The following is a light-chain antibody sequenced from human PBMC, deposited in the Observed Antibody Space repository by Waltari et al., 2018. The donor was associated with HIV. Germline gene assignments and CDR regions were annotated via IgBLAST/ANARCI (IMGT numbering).Light chain of an antibody. CDR2: AAS. CDR3: QNYVSAPVD. J-gene: IGKJ5*01. V-gene: IGKV1-27*01. CDR1: RDIKND. Sequence: DIQMSHAPSSLSASVVDRVAITCRASRDIKNDLAWYQHRPGEVPSLLIYAASTLRSGVPSRFRGSGSGTDFTLTINGLQPEDVASYYCQNYVSAPVDFGQGTRLEI.